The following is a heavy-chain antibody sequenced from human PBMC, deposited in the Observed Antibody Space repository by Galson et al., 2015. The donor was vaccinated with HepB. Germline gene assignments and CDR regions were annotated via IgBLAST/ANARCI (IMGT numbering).Heavy chain of an antibody. Sequence: SLRLSCAASGFTFSSYGMHWVRQAPGKGLEWVAVISYDGSNKYYADSVKGRFTISRDNSKNTLYLQMNSLRAEDTAVYYCARPYKSRYCTNGVCYFHGMDVWGQGTTVTVSS. CDR2: ISYDGSNK. V-gene: IGHV3-30*03. D-gene: IGHD2-8*01. CDR1: GFTFSSYG. J-gene: IGHJ6*02. CDR3: ARPYKSRYCTNGVCYFHGMDV.